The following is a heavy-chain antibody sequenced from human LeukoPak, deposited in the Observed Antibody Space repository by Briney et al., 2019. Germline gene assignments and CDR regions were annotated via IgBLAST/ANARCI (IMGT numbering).Heavy chain of an antibody. D-gene: IGHD2-2*02. J-gene: IGHJ5*02. CDR2: INPNSGGT. CDR1: GYTFTSYG. Sequence: ASVKVSCKASGYTFTSYGISWVRQAPGQGLEWMGWINPNSGGTNYAQKFQGRVTTTRDTSISTAYMELSRLRSDDTAVYYCARERGYCSSTSCYTGPYNWFDPWGQGTLVTVSS. CDR3: ARERGYCSSTSCYTGPYNWFDP. V-gene: IGHV1-2*02.